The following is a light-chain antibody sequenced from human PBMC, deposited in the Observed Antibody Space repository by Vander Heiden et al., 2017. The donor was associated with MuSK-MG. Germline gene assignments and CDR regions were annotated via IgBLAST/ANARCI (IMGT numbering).Light chain of an antibody. CDR1: QSLTRY. CDR3: QQSFSTPNT. V-gene: IGKV1-39*01. CDR2: AAS. J-gene: IGKJ2*01. Sequence: DIQMTQSPSSLSASVGDRVTITCRASQSLTRYLNWYQQKPGKAPKLLIYAASSLQSGVPSRFSGSGSGTDFTLTISRLQPEDFATYFCQQSFSTPNTFGQGTKLEIK.